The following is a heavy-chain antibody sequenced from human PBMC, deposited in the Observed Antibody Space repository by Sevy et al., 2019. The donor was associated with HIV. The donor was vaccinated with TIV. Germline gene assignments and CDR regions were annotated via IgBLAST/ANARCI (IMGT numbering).Heavy chain of an antibody. J-gene: IGHJ4*02. CDR2: IISSGDTI. V-gene: IGHV3-48*03. D-gene: IGHD3-22*01. Sequence: GGSLRLSCTASGFTFSSYEMNWVRQAPGKGLEWVSSIISSGDTIYYADSVKGRFTVSRDNAKNSLFLQMNSLRAEDTAIYYCARVPHYYYDSSSFFEYWGQGTLVTVSS. CDR3: ARVPHYYYDSSSFFEY. CDR1: GFTFSSYE.